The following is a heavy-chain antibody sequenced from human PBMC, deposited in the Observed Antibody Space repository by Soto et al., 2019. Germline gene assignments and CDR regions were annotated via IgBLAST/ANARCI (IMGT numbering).Heavy chain of an antibody. V-gene: IGHV5-51*01. CDR2: IYPGDSDT. D-gene: IGHD6-13*01. J-gene: IGHJ6*03. Sequence: HGESLKISCKGSGYSFTSYWIGWVRQMPGKGLEWMGIIYPGDSDTRYSPSFQGQVTISADKSISTAYLQWSSLKASDTAIYYCARHSRASRGYYYYYMDVWGKVTTVTVSS. CDR3: ARHSRASRGYYYYYMDV. CDR1: GYSFTSYW.